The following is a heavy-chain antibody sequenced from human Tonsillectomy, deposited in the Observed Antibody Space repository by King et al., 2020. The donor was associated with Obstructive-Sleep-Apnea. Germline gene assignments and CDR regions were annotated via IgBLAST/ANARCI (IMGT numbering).Heavy chain of an antibody. CDR3: ARKLRYFDWLSKGYFDY. CDR2: IYYSGST. Sequence: QLQESGPGLVKPSETLSLTCTVSSGSISGSSYYWDWIRQPPGKGLEWIGSIYYSGSTYYNPSPQSRLTMSVDTSKNQFSLKLSSVTAADTAVYYCARKLRYFDWLSKGYFDYWGQGTLVTVSS. V-gene: IGHV4-39*07. CDR1: SGSISGSSYY. D-gene: IGHD3-9*01. J-gene: IGHJ4*02.